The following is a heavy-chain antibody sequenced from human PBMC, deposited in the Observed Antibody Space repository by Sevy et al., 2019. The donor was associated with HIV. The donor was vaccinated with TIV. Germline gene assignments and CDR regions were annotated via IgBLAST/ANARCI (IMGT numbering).Heavy chain of an antibody. Sequence: GGSLRLSCAVSGFTFNTYNMNWVRQAPGKGLEWVSYISYTSTTIYYADSVRGRFTISRDNAKNTLYLQMNSLRDEDTAVYCCASSDATSRFGYYYFAMDVWGQGTSVTVSS. CDR1: GFTFNTYN. D-gene: IGHD3-22*01. J-gene: IGHJ6*02. CDR3: ASSDATSRFGYYYFAMDV. V-gene: IGHV3-48*02. CDR2: ISYTSTTI.